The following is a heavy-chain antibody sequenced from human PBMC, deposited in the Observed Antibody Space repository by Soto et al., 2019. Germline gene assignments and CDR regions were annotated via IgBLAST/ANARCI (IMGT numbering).Heavy chain of an antibody. CDR2: IFPGDSDT. D-gene: IGHD5-12*01. Sequence: EVQLVQSGAEVKKTGESLKISCHGSGYSFGAFWIAWVRQMPGKGLEWMGIIFPGDSDTRYSPSFQGHVTTAFDKSINTAYLQWSILKASDTAMYCCAIHSGPVPSIVKSDSWGQGTLVTVSS. CDR3: AIHSGPVPSIVKSDS. CDR1: GYSFGAFW. V-gene: IGHV5-51*01. J-gene: IGHJ4*02.